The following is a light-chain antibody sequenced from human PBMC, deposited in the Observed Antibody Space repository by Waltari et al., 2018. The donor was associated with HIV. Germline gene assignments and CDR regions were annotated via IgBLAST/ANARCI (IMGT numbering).Light chain of an antibody. V-gene: IGLV3-1*01. CDR2: ADS. J-gene: IGLJ2*01. CDR1: KLGDKY. CDR3: RAWDSSTVV. Sequence: SYELTQPPSVSVSPGQTASIACSGDKLGDKYACWYQKKPGQSPVLLIYADSRRPSGIPERFSGSKSGNTATLTIRGTQAMDEADYYCRAWDSSTVVFGGGTKLTVL.